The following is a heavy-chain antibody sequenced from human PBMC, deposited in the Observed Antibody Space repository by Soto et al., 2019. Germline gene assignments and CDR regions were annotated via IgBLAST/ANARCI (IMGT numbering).Heavy chain of an antibody. D-gene: IGHD3-22*01. V-gene: IGHV3-15*01. J-gene: IGHJ5*02. CDR1: GFTFSNAW. CDR2: IKGKTDGGTT. CDR3: TTAYDSSGYYYWESQFDP. Sequence: SLRLSCVASGFTFSNAWMSWVRQAPGKGLEWVGRIKGKTDGGTTDYAAPVKGRFTISRHDSKNTLYLQMNSLKTEDTAVYYCTTAYDSSGYYYWESQFDPWGQGTQVTVSS.